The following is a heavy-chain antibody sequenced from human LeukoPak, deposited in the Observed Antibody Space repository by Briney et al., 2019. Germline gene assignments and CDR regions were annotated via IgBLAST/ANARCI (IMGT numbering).Heavy chain of an antibody. CDR1: GFTVSSNY. J-gene: IGHJ3*02. CDR3: ARDQVWGSTGAFDI. V-gene: IGHV3-66*01. Sequence: PGGSLRLSCAASGFTVSSNYMSWVRQAPGKGLEWGSVIYSGGSTYYSDSVKGRFAISRDNSKNTLYLQMNSLRAEDTAVYYCARDQVWGSTGAFDIWGQGTMVTVSS. CDR2: IYSGGST. D-gene: IGHD6-25*01.